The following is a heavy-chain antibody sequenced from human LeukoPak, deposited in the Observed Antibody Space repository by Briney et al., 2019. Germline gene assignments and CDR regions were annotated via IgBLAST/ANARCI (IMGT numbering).Heavy chain of an antibody. V-gene: IGHV1-69*13. J-gene: IGHJ4*02. CDR2: IIPIFGTA. Sequence: SVKVSCKASGGTFSSYAISWVRQAPGQGLEWMGGIIPIFGTANYAQKFQGRVTITADESTSTAYMELSSLRSEDTAVYYCARSPVPAAAIDYWGQGTLVTVSS. CDR1: GGTFSSYA. CDR3: ARSPVPAAAIDY. D-gene: IGHD2-2*01.